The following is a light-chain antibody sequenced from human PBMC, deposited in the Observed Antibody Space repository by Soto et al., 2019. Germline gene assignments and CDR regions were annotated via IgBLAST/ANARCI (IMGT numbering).Light chain of an antibody. CDR2: EVS. CDR1: SRDVGTYNY. J-gene: IGLJ2*01. Sequence: QSALTQPASVSGSPEQSITISCSGTSRDVGTYNYVSWYQQHPGEAPKLMIYEVSNRPAGVSNRFSGSKSGNTASLSISGLQAEDEGVYYCSSPSSSNSVLFGGGTKLTVL. CDR3: SSPSSSNSVL. V-gene: IGLV2-14*01.